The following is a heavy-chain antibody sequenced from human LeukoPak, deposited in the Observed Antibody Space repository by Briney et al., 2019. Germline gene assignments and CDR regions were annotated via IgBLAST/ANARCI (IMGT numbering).Heavy chain of an antibody. Sequence: PGGSLRLSCTASGFTFSSYAMNWVRHAPGKGLQWISYISRSTSTIYYADSVKGRFTISRDNAKNSPYLQMNGLRDEDTAVYYCARDTGDGSYDFWGQGTLVTVSS. D-gene: IGHD1-26*01. CDR2: ISRSTSTI. V-gene: IGHV3-48*02. CDR3: ARDTGDGSYDF. J-gene: IGHJ4*02. CDR1: GFTFSSYA.